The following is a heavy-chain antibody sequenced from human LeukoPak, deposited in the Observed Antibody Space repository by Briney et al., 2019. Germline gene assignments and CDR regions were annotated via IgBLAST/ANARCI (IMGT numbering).Heavy chain of an antibody. CDR1: GGTFSSYA. CDR2: IIPIFGTA. V-gene: IGHV1-69*01. Sequence: SVKVSCKASGGTFSSYAISWVRQAPGQGLEWMGGIIPIFGTANYAQKFQGRVTITADESTSTAYMELSSLRSEDTAVYYCARDYYGSGSLDYWGQGTLVTVSS. D-gene: IGHD3-10*01. J-gene: IGHJ4*02. CDR3: ARDYYGSGSLDY.